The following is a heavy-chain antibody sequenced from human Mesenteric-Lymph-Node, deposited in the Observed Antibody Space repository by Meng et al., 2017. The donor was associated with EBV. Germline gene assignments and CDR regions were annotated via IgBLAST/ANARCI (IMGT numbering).Heavy chain of an antibody. CDR3: ARRQEIYWYFDL. CDR1: GGSISGYY. V-gene: IGHV4-59*01. J-gene: IGHJ2*01. CDR2: IYYSGST. Sequence: VQLPESGPGLVKPSETLSLTCSVSGGSISGYYWSWIRQPPGKGLEWIGYIYYSGSTNYNPSLKSRVTTSVDTSKNQFSLKLSSVTAADMAVYYCARRQEIYWYFDLWGRGTLVTVSS.